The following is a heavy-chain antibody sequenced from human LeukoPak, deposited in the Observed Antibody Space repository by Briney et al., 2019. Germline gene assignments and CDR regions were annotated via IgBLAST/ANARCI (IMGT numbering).Heavy chain of an antibody. V-gene: IGHV1-69*02. CDR1: GGTFSSYT. J-gene: IGHJ4*02. CDR2: IIPILGIA. CDR3: ARAGETADFDY. D-gene: IGHD3-10*01. Sequence: GASVKVSCTASGGTFSSYTISWVRQAPGQGLEWMGRIIPILGIANYAQKFQGRVTITADKSTSTAYVELSSLRSEDTAVYYCARAGETADFDYWGQGTLVTVSS.